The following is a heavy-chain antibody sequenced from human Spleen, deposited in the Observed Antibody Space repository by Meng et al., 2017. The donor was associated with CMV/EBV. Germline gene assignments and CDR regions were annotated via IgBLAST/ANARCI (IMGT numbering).Heavy chain of an antibody. V-gene: IGHV3-21*01. Sequence: GESLKISCAASGFTVSSNYMSWVRQAPGKGLEWVSSISGNSNYIYYADSVRGRFTISRDNARNSVYLQMNSLRAEDTAVYYCARERTIVVRGVIRDSGGMDVWGQGTTVTVSS. CDR1: GFTVSSNY. CDR3: ARERTIVVRGVIRDSGGMDV. D-gene: IGHD3-10*01. CDR2: ISGNSNYI. J-gene: IGHJ6*02.